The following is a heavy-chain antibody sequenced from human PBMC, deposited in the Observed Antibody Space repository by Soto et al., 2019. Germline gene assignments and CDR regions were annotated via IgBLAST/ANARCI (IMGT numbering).Heavy chain of an antibody. CDR1: GFTFGDYA. Sequence: GESLKISCTASGFTFGDYAMSWFRQAPGKGLEWVGFIRSKAYGGTTEYAASVKGRFTISRDDSKSIAYLQMNSLKTEDTAVYYCTRDQEYSYGSWWFDPWGQGTLVTVSS. J-gene: IGHJ5*02. CDR2: IRSKAYGGTT. D-gene: IGHD5-18*01. V-gene: IGHV3-49*03. CDR3: TRDQEYSYGSWWFDP.